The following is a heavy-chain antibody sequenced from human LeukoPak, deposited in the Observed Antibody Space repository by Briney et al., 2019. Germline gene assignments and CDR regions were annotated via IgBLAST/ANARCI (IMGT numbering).Heavy chain of an antibody. CDR2: IYHSGST. V-gene: IGHV4-38-2*02. CDR3: ARLLQGWSSGLDY. J-gene: IGHJ4*02. Sequence: SETLSLTCTVSGYSISSGYYWGWIRQPPGKGLEWIGSIYHSGSTYYNPSLKSRVTISVDTSKNQFSLKLSSVTAADTGVYYCARLLQGWSSGLDYWGQGTLVTVSS. CDR1: GYSISSGYY. D-gene: IGHD6-19*01.